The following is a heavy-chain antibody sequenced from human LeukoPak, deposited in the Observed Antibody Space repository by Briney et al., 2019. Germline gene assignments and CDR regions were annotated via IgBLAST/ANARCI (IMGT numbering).Heavy chain of an antibody. CDR2: ISGTGGNT. V-gene: IGHV3-23*01. CDR1: GFTFGNYA. CDR3: AKDLEWSPSYFEH. Sequence: GGSLRLSCAGSGFTFGNYAMTWVRQAPGKGLEWVSSISGTGGNTFYADSVKGRFTISRDSSKNTLYLQMNSLRAEDTAVYYCAKDLEWSPSYFEHWGQEALVTVSS. J-gene: IGHJ4*02. D-gene: IGHD1-1*01.